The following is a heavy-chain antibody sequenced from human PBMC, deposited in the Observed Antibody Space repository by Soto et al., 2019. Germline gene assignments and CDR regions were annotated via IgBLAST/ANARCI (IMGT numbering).Heavy chain of an antibody. CDR3: ARDRLSVGPGANDGCDA. CDR1: GFTFSDHL. J-gene: IGHJ3*01. V-gene: IGHV1-3*04. CDR2: INTDNGNT. Sequence: QVQLVQSGAEVRKPGASVNISCRASGFTFSDHLINWVRQVPGQSLEWMGWINTDNGNTKYSQTFQGRVSISRHSYASRVYAEVSDMTSYDTAISAGARDRLSVGPGANDGCDAWGQGTMVTVSS. D-gene: IGHD2-21*02.